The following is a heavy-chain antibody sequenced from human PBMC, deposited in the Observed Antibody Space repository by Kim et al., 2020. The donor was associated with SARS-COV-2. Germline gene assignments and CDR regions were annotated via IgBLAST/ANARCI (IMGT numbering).Heavy chain of an antibody. J-gene: IGHJ4*02. CDR1: GLNFGDYA. CDR2: IRSKRYGETT. V-gene: IGHV3-49*03. D-gene: IGHD3-22*01. Sequence: GGSLRLSCTTSGLNFGDYAMSWFRQAPGKGLEWVAFIRSKRYGETTEYAASVKGRFTISRDDSKRIAYLQMNGLKTDDTAVYYCTSGPYYYDSAAYYHDYWGQGTLVTVSS. CDR3: TSGPYYYDSAAYYHDY.